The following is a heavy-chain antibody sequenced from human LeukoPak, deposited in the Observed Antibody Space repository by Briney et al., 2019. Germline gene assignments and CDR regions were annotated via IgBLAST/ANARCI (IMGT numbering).Heavy chain of an antibody. J-gene: IGHJ4*02. V-gene: IGHV1-2*02. CDR1: GYTFSGYY. CDR3: ARDVLLFGEGYFDY. D-gene: IGHD3-10*02. Sequence: ASVKVSCKASGYTFSGYYIHWVRQAPGQGLEWMGWINPDGGGTNDAQKFQGRVTMTRDTSLRTAYMELSGLRSDDTAVYYCARDVLLFGEGYFDYWGQGTLVTVSS. CDR2: INPDGGGT.